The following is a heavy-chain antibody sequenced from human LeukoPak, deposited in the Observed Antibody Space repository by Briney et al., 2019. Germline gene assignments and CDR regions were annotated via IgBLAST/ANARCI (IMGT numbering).Heavy chain of an antibody. CDR2: IYYSGST. V-gene: IGHV4-59*12. D-gene: IGHD6-19*01. J-gene: IGHJ4*02. CDR3: AREYTLYRSGWFLDY. Sequence: SETLSLTCTVSGGSISSYHWSWIRQPAGKGLEWIGYIYYSGSTNYNPSLKSRVTISVDTSKNQFSLQLSSVTAADTAVYYCAREYTLYRSGWFLDYWGQGSVVTVSS. CDR1: GGSISSYH.